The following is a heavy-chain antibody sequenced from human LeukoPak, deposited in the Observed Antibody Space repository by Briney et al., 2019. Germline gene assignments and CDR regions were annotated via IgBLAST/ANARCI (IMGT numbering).Heavy chain of an antibody. CDR3: ARSYDILTGYSLGGY. CDR2: IYYSGST. J-gene: IGHJ4*02. CDR1: GGSISSSSYY. D-gene: IGHD3-9*01. Sequence: SETLSLTCTVSGGSISSSSYYWGWIRQPPGKGLEWIGSIYYSGSTYYNPSPKSRVTISVDTSKNQFSLKLSSVTAADTAVYYCARSYDILTGYSLGGYWGQGTLVTVSS. V-gene: IGHV4-39*01.